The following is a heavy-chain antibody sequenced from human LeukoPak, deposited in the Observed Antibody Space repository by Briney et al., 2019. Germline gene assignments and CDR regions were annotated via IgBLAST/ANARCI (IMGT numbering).Heavy chain of an antibody. CDR1: GGSFSGYY. D-gene: IGHD1-14*01. CDR2: INHSGST. Sequence: SETLSLTSAVYGGSFSGYYWSWIRQPPGKGLEWIGEINHSGSTNYNPSLKSRVTISVDTSKNQFSLKLSSVTAADTAVYYCARRTAVSYYFDSWGQGTLVTVSS. V-gene: IGHV4-34*01. CDR3: ARRTAVSYYFDS. J-gene: IGHJ4*02.